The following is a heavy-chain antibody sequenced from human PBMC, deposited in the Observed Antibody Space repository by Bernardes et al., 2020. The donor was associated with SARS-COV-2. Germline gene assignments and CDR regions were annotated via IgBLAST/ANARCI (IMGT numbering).Heavy chain of an antibody. CDR2: ISAYSRYT. V-gene: IGHV1-18*01. CDR3: AREREACQHAFDGFDI. CDR1: GYTFTSYG. J-gene: IGHJ3*02. D-gene: IGHD1-26*01. Sequence: ASVKVSCKASGYTFTSYGIIWVRQAPGQGLEWMGWISAYSRYTHYAQKFQGRVTVTTDTSTSTAYMDLRSLKSDDTAGYYCAREREACQHAFDGFDIWGQGNTVAV.